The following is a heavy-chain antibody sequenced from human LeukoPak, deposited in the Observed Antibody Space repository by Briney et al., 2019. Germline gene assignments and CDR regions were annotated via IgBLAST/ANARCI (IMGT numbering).Heavy chain of an antibody. J-gene: IGHJ4*02. CDR3: ARGRYGSGSYYLDY. CDR1: GGSISSGSYY. D-gene: IGHD3-10*01. V-gene: IGHV4-39*07. Sequence: PSETLSLTCTVSGGSISSGSYYRGWIRQPPGKGLEWIGSIYHSGSTYYNPSLKSRVTISVDTSKNQFSLKLSSVTAADTAVYYCARGRYGSGSYYLDYWGQGTLVTVSS. CDR2: IYHSGST.